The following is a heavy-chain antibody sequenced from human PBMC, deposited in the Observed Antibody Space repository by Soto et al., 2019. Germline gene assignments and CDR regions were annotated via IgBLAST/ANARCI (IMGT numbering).Heavy chain of an antibody. J-gene: IGHJ4*02. CDR1: GFRFSGSS. D-gene: IGHD3-10*01. Sequence: GGSLRLSCAASGFRFSGSSMNWVRQAPGKGLTWVSSISSSSSYIYYADSVKGRFTISRDNAKNSLYLQMNSLRAEDTAVYYCARDLGEVSALWGQGTLVTVSS. CDR2: ISSSSSYI. CDR3: ARDLGEVSAL. V-gene: IGHV3-21*01.